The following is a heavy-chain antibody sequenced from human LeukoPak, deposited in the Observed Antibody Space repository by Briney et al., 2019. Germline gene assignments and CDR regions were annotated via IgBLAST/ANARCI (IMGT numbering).Heavy chain of an antibody. CDR1: GFTVSSKY. CDR2: ISGGGEST. CDR3: AKGKYSSGGVPDY. D-gene: IGHD6-19*01. Sequence: GGSLRLSCGASGFTVSSKYMSWVRQAPGKGLEWVSSISGGGESTYYADSVKGRFTVSRDNSKNTLYLQINSLRGEDTAVYYCAKGKYSSGGVPDYWGQGTLVTVSS. J-gene: IGHJ4*02. V-gene: IGHV3-23*01.